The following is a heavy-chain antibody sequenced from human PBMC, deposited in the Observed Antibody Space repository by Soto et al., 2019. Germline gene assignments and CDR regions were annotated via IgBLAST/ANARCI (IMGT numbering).Heavy chain of an antibody. D-gene: IGHD6-6*01. CDR1: GGSFSGFY. CDR2: INHSGTT. J-gene: IGHJ4*02. V-gene: IGHV4-34*01. CDR3: ARRRRRHGAARGFDY. Sequence: QVQLQQWGAGLLKPSETLSLTCAVYGGSFSGFYWSWIRQPPGKGLEWIGEINHSGTTNYNPSLKSRVTISVDTSKNQFSLKLSSVTAADTAVYYCARRRRRHGAARGFDYWGQGTLVTVSS.